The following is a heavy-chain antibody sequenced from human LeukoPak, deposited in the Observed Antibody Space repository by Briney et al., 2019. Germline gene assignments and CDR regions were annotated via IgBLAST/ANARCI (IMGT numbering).Heavy chain of an antibody. CDR3: ARDPYGDHTFDY. J-gene: IGHJ4*02. CDR2: IIPIFGTA. CDR1: GGTFSSYA. Sequence: ASVKVSCKASGGTFSSYAISWVRQAPGQGLEWMGRIIPIFGTANYAQKFQGRVTITTDESTSTAYMELSSLRSEDTAVYYCARDPYGDHTFDYWGQGTLVTVSS. V-gene: IGHV1-69*05. D-gene: IGHD4-17*01.